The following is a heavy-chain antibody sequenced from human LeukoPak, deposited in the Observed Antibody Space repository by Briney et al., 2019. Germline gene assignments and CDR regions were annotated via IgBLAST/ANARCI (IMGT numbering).Heavy chain of an antibody. V-gene: IGHV3-30-3*01. Sequence: GRSLRLSCAASGFTFSSYAMHWVRQAPGKGLEWVAVISYDGSNKYYADSVKGRFTISRDNSKNTLYLQMNSLRAEDTAVYYCARGGSYYDSSGLGFWGQGTLVTASS. CDR2: ISYDGSNK. CDR1: GFTFSSYA. CDR3: ARGGSYYDSSGLGF. J-gene: IGHJ4*02. D-gene: IGHD3-22*01.